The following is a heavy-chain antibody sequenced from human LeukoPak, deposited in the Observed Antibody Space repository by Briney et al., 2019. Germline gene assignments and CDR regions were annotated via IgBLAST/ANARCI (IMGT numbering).Heavy chain of an antibody. V-gene: IGHV4-61*02. CDR3: ARDHMVRGTDV. D-gene: IGHD3-10*01. Sequence: SETLSLTCTVSGGSISSGSYYWSWIRQPAGKGLEWIGRIYTSGCTNYNPSLKSRVTISVDTSKNQFSLKLSSVTAADTAVYYCARDHMVRGTDVWGKGTTDTISS. CDR1: GGSISSGSYY. J-gene: IGHJ6*04. CDR2: IYTSGCT.